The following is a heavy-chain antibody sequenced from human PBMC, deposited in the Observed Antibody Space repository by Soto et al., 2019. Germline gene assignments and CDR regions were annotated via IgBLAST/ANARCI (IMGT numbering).Heavy chain of an antibody. J-gene: IGHJ6*02. V-gene: IGHV3-53*02. Sequence: EVQLAEIGGDLIQPGGSLRLSCAASGFTVSSDSMTWVRQAPGKGLEWISIIYSDNNTDYADSVKGRFSISRDTSKNILYLQMNSLRAEDTAEYYCARHYSAMGVWGQGTTVTVSS. CDR1: GFTVSSDS. CDR3: ARHYSAMGV. CDR2: IYSDNNT.